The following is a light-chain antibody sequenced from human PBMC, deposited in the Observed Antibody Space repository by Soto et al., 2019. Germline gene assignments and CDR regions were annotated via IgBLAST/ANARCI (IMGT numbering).Light chain of an antibody. CDR3: CSSAPESTYV. V-gene: IGLV2-23*01. CDR1: SSDVGAYDA. J-gene: IGLJ1*01. Sequence: QSVLAQPASVSGSPGQSITISCTGTSSDVGAYDAVSWYQQHPGNAPQVIIYRGTKRPSGVSTRFSGSGSGNTASLTVSGLQAEDEAEYFCCSSAPESTYVFGTGTKLTVL. CDR2: RGT.